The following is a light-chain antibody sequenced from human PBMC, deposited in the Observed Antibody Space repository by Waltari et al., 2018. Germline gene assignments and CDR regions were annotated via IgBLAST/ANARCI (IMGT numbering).Light chain of an antibody. CDR1: QSNSTW. V-gene: IGKV1-5*03. J-gene: IGKJ3*01. Sequence: DIQMTQSPSTLSASVGDRVTITCRASQSNSTWLAWYQLKPGKPPNLLCYNASSLESGVPSRFSGSGSGTEFTLTISSLQPDDFATFYCQQYNTYVTFGPGTKVDIK. CDR3: QQYNTYVT. CDR2: NAS.